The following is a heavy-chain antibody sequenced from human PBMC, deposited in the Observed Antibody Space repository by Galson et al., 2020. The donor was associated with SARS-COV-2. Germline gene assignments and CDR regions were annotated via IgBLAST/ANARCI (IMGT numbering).Heavy chain of an antibody. Sequence: KIGESLKISCKGSGDSFTSKWIVWVRQMPGKGLEWMGIIYADDSDTRYSPSFQGQVTISADKSINTAFLQWNSLKASDTAMYYCARSMTSSSHDIWFDSWGQGTLVTVSS. J-gene: IGHJ5*01. V-gene: IGHV5-51*01. CDR1: GDSFTSKW. CDR3: ARSMTSSSHDIWFDS. D-gene: IGHD6-13*01. CDR2: IYADDSDT.